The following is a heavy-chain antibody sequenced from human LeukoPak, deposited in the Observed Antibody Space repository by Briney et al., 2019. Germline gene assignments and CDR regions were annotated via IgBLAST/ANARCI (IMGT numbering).Heavy chain of an antibody. V-gene: IGHV4-4*02. J-gene: IGHJ3*02. CDR3: ARALYYYGSGSYSPDAFDI. CDR2: IYHSGST. Sequence: SETPSLTCAVSGGSISSSNWWSWVRQPPGKGLEWIGEIYHSGSTNYNPSLKSRVSISVDKSKNQFSLKLSSVTAADTAVYYCARALYYYGSGSYSPDAFDIWGQGTMVTVSS. CDR1: GGSISSSNW. D-gene: IGHD3-10*01.